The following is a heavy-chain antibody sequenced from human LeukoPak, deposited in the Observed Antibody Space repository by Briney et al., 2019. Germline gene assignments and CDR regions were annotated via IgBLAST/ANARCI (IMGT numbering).Heavy chain of an antibody. D-gene: IGHD3-10*01. Sequence: SETLSLTCTVSGGSISSHYWSWIRQPPGKGLEWIGYIYYSGSTNYNPSLKSRVTISVDTSKNQFSLKLSSLRSEDTAVYYCARVRHGVFDYWGQGTLVTVSS. CDR3: ARVRHGVFDY. V-gene: IGHV4-59*11. CDR2: IYYSGST. J-gene: IGHJ4*02. CDR1: GGSISSHY.